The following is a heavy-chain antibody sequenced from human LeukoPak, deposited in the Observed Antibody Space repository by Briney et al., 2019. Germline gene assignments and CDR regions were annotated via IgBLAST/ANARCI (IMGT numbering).Heavy chain of an antibody. J-gene: IGHJ4*02. CDR3: ARDPYYGSNY. D-gene: IGHD3-10*01. Sequence: PGGSLRLSCAASGFTFSSYAMSWVRQAPGKGLEWVSSITGSGSSTFYADSEKGRFTISRDNSRNTLYLQMHSLRAEDTAVYYCARDPYYGSNYWGQGTLVTVSS. V-gene: IGHV3-23*01. CDR1: GFTFSSYA. CDR2: ITGSGSST.